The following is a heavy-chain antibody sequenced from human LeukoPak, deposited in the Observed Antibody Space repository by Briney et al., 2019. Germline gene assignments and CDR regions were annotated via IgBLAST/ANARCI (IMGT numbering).Heavy chain of an antibody. D-gene: IGHD3-10*01. V-gene: IGHV5-51*01. CDR1: GYSFTSCW. CDR3: ARSTMVRGVIMYWFDP. J-gene: IGHJ5*02. CDR2: IYPGDSDT. Sequence: GESLKISCKGSGYSFTSCWIGWVRQMPGKGLEWMGIIYPGDSDTRYSPSFQGQVTISADKSISTAYLQWSSLKASDTAMYYCARSTMVRGVIMYWFDPWGPGTLVTVSS.